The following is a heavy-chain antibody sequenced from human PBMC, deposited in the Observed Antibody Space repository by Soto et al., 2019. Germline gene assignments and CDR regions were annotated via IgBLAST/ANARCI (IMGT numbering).Heavy chain of an antibody. CDR3: VRRRVVRISAHRIDY. CDR2: IYYIGST. CDR1: GGSISSSSHY. Sequence: QLQLQESGPGLVKPSETLSLTCTVSGGSISSSSHYWDWIRQPPGKALEWIGSIYYIGSTYYNPSLKSRVTISVDTSLNHISRGLTAVTAADSAVYYCVRRRVVRISAHRIDYWGQGSLVTVSS. J-gene: IGHJ4*02. V-gene: IGHV4-39*02.